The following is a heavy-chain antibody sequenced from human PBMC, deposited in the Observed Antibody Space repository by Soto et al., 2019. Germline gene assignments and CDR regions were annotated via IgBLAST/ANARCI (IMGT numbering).Heavy chain of an antibody. D-gene: IGHD1-26*01. CDR3: SRDWDHMDV. J-gene: IGHJ6*03. CDR1: GFTFSSYS. V-gene: IGHV3-21*01. Sequence: EVQLVESGGGLVKPGESLRLACAGSGFTFSSYSFNWVRQAPGKGLEWVSSVSNGGSYTYYADSVKGRFTISRDNAENSVFLQMNSLRAEDTAVYYCSRDWDHMDVWGKGTTVTVS. CDR2: VSNGGSYT.